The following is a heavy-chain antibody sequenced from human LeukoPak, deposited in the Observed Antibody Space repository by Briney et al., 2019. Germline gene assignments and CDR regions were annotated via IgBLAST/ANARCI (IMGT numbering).Heavy chain of an antibody. V-gene: IGHV4-39*01. CDR1: GGSISSTSYY. CDR2: INYSGNT. D-gene: IGHD2-21*02. CDR3: ARHGDLLSPFQT. J-gene: IGHJ5*02. Sequence: PSETLSLTCTVSGGSISSTSYYWGWIRQPPGKGLEWLGTINYSGNTYYNPSLKSRVTISVDTSKNQISLKLNSVTAADTAMYYCARHGDLLSPFQTWGQGTLVTVSS.